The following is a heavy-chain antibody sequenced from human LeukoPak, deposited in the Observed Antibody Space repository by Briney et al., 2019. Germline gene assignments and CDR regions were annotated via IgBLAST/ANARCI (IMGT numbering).Heavy chain of an antibody. J-gene: IGHJ2*01. CDR3: ARMAAAGTWYFDL. V-gene: IGHV1-46*01. CDR2: INPNSGST. D-gene: IGHD6-13*01. CDR1: GYTFTNYY. Sequence: GASVKVSCKASGYTFTNYYLHWVRPAPGQGLEWMRIINPNSGSTTYSQKFQGRVTMTRDTSTSTVYTELSSVRSEDTAVYYCARMAAAGTWYFDLWGRGTLVTVSS.